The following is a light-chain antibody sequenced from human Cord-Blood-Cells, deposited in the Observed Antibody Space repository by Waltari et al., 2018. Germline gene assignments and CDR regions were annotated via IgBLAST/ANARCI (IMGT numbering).Light chain of an antibody. CDR2: DAS. V-gene: IGKV1-33*01. CDR1: QYISNY. Sequence: DIQMTQSPSSLSASVGDRVTITCQASQYISNYLNWYQQKPGKAPKLLIYDASNLETGVPSRFSGSGSATDFTFTISSLQPEDIATYYCQQYDNLPYTFGQGTKLEIK. J-gene: IGKJ2*01. CDR3: QQYDNLPYT.